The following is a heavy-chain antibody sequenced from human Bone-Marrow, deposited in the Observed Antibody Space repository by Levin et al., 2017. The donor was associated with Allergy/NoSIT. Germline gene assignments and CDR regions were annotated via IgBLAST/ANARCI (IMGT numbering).Heavy chain of an antibody. J-gene: IGHJ3*02. CDR2: FEADGTT. V-gene: IGHV3-53*01. CDR3: ARGNIAVAGDAFDI. CDR1: GFNFTNAW. Sequence: GGSLRLSCATSGFNFTNAWMTWVRQAPGKGLEWVSVFEADGTTYFAYSVKGRFAVSRDSSKNPMYLHLNNVTGDDTAFYYFARGNIAVAGDAFDIWGQGTAGTVSS. D-gene: IGHD6-19*01.